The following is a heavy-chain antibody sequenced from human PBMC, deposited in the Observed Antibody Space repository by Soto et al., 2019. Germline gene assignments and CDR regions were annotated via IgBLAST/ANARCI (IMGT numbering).Heavy chain of an antibody. Sequence: PVVSLRLSCAASGFTFSSYGMHWVRQAPGKGLEWVAVISYDGSNKYYADSVKGRFTISRDNSKNTLYLQMNSLRAEDTAVYYCAKDLRSSSFNHPYYYYGMDVWGQGTTVTVSS. CDR1: GFTFSSYG. V-gene: IGHV3-30*18. CDR3: AKDLRSSSFNHPYYYYGMDV. CDR2: ISYDGSNK. J-gene: IGHJ6*02. D-gene: IGHD6-13*01.